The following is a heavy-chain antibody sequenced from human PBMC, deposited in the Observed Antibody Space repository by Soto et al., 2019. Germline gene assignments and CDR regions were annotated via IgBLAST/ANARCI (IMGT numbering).Heavy chain of an antibody. V-gene: IGHV3-48*01. Sequence: SGGSLRLSCAASGFTLSSYSMNWVRQAPGKGLEWVSYISSSSSTIYYADSVKGRFTTSRDNAKNSLYLQMNSLRAEDTAVYYCARDVTVAVDAFDIWGQGTMVTVSS. CDR2: ISSSSSTI. J-gene: IGHJ3*02. CDR3: ARDVTVAVDAFDI. D-gene: IGHD6-19*01. CDR1: GFTLSSYS.